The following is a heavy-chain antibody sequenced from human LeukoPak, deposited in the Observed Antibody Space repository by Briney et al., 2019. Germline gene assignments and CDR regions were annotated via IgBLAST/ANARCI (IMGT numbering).Heavy chain of an antibody. CDR2: IYYSEST. V-gene: IGHV4-39*01. J-gene: IGHJ3*02. Sequence: SETLSLTCTVSGGSISSRSYYWGWLRQPPGKGLEWIGSIYYSESTYYNPSLKSRVTISVDTSKKQFSLKLNSVTAADTAVYYCARITDRTIFGEIMHGFDIWGQGTPVTVSS. CDR3: ARITDRTIFGEIMHGFDI. D-gene: IGHD3-3*01. CDR1: GGSISSRSYY.